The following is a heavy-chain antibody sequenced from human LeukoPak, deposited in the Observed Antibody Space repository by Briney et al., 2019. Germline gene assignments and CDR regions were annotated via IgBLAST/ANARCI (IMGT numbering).Heavy chain of an antibody. CDR3: ATYTNWVAGDV. D-gene: IGHD7-27*01. V-gene: IGHV3-7*01. CDR2: INKDGSVK. J-gene: IGHJ6*02. CDR1: GFSFSDSW. Sequence: QPGVSLRLSCGASGFSFSDSWMGWVRQAPGKGLEWVADINKDGSVKEYVDSVKGRFNISRDNAKNSLYLQMDSLRAEDTAVYYCATYTNWVAGDVWGQGTTVSVSS.